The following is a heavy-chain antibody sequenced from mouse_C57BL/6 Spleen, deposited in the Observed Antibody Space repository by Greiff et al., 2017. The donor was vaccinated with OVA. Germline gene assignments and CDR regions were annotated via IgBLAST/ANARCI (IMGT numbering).Heavy chain of an antibody. D-gene: IGHD2-1*01. CDR2: ILPGSGST. J-gene: IGHJ1*03. CDR3: ARGNLYYGYYVWYFDV. CDR1: GYTFTGYW. V-gene: IGHV1-9*01. Sequence: VQLQQSGAELMKPGASVKLSCKATGYTFTGYWIEWVKQRPGHGLEWIGEILPGSGSTNYNEKFKGKATFTADTSSNTAYMQLSSLTTEDSAIYYCARGNLYYGYYVWYFDVWGTGTTVTVSS.